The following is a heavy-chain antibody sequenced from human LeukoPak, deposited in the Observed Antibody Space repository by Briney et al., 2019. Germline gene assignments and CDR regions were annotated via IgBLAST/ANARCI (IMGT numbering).Heavy chain of an antibody. CDR3: ARYSSSWYGPDY. V-gene: IGHV5-51*01. J-gene: IGHJ4*02. D-gene: IGHD6-13*01. CDR1: GYSFTSYW. CDR2: IYPRDSDI. Sequence: GGSLKISCKGSGYSFTSYWIGWVRQMPGKGLEWMGIIYPRDSDISYSPSFQGLVTISADKSISTAYLQWRNLKASDTAMYFCARYSSSWYGPDYWGQGTLVTVSS.